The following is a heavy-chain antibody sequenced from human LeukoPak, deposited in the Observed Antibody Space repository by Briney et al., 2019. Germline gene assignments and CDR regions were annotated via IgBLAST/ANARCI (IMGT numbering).Heavy chain of an antibody. CDR1: GGSISSYY. J-gene: IGHJ3*02. CDR2: IHYGGST. V-gene: IGHV4-59*01. D-gene: IGHD6-13*01. Sequence: SETLSLTCTVSGGSISSYYWSWIRQPPGKGLEWIGYIHYGGSTNYNPSLRSRVTISVDTSKSQFSLKLGSVTAADTTVYYCARDPRGYSSPLSEAFEIWGQGTMVTVSS. CDR3: ARDPRGYSSPLSEAFEI.